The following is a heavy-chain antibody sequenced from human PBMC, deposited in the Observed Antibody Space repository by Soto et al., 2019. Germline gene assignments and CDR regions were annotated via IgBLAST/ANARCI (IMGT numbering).Heavy chain of an antibody. Sequence: QVQLVQSGAEVKKPGSSVKVSCKASGGTFSSYAISWVRQAPGQGLEWMGGIIPIFGTANYAQKFQGRVTITADESTSTAYMELSSLISEDTAVYYCARGVAATPLISGYFDYWGQGTLVTVSS. J-gene: IGHJ4*02. CDR2: IIPIFGTA. V-gene: IGHV1-69*01. CDR3: ARGVAATPLISGYFDY. CDR1: GGTFSSYA. D-gene: IGHD2-15*01.